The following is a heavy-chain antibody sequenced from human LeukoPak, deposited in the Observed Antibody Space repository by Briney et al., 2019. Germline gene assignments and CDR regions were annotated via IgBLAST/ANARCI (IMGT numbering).Heavy chain of an antibody. CDR2: MNPNSGNT. D-gene: IGHD6-13*01. Sequence: ASVKVSCKAFGGTFSSYAISWVRQATGQGLEWMGWMNPNSGNTGYAQKFQGRVTMTRNTSISTAYMELSSLRSEDTAVYYCARYSSSLHYYYYGMDVWGQGTTVTVPS. J-gene: IGHJ6*02. CDR1: GGTFSSYA. CDR3: ARYSSSLHYYYYGMDV. V-gene: IGHV1-8*02.